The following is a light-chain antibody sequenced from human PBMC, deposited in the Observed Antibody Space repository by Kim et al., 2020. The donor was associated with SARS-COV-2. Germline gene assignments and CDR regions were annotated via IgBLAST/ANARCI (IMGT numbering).Light chain of an antibody. Sequence: VSPAESATLSCRASQSISSNIAWYQQKPRQAPRLLIFGAYTRATGIPARFSGSGSGTEFTLTISSLQSEDFALYDCQQHNNWPLTFGQGTKVDIK. V-gene: IGKV3-15*01. CDR3: QQHNNWPLT. J-gene: IGKJ1*01. CDR2: GAY. CDR1: QSISSN.